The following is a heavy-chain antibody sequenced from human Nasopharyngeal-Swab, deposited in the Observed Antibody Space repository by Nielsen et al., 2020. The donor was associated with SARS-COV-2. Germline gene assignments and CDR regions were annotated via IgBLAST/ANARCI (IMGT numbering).Heavy chain of an antibody. V-gene: IGHV5-10-1*01. D-gene: IGHD3-3*01. Sequence: KVSCKGSGYSFTSYWISWVRQMPGKGLEWMGRIDPSDSYTNYSPSFQGHVTISADKSIGTAYLQWSSLKASDTAMYYRASPYYDFWSGPGAYYYGMDVWGQGTTVTVSS. CDR1: GYSFTSYW. J-gene: IGHJ6*02. CDR2: IDPSDSYT. CDR3: ASPYYDFWSGPGAYYYGMDV.